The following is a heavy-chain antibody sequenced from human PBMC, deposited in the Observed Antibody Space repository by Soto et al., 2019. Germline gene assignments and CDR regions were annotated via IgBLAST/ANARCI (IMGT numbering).Heavy chain of an antibody. J-gene: IGHJ4*02. Sequence: GGSLILSCTGSGFPFADFAINWVRQAPGKGLEGVGLIRNQRYQETTEYAAAMKGRYTISSDTSIDIAYLQMNSLNIEVSAVYYCRGAESPATAYFSRYWGQGTPGPVSS. V-gene: IGHV3-49*04. CDR3: RGAESPATAYFSRY. CDR1: GFPFADFA. CDR2: IRNQRYQETT. D-gene: IGHD2-8*01.